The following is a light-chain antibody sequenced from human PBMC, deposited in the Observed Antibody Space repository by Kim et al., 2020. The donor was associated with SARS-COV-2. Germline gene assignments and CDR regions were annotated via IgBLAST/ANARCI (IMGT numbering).Light chain of an antibody. CDR3: NSRASSGGLFV. CDR1: SLRSCY. Sequence: ALGQTVRITCQGDSLRSCYASWYQQKPGQAPVLVIYGKNSRPSGIPDRFSGSSSGDTASLTITGAQAEDEADYYCNSRASSGGLFVFGTGTKVTVL. J-gene: IGLJ1*01. V-gene: IGLV3-19*01. CDR2: GKN.